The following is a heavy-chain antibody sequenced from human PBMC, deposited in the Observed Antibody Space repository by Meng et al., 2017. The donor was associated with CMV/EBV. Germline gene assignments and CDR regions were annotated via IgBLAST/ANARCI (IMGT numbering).Heavy chain of an antibody. CDR1: GFTFSSYS. J-gene: IGHJ6*02. Sequence: GGSLRPSCAASGFTFSSYSMNWVRQAPGKGLEWVSSISSSSSYIYYADSVKGRFTISRDNAKNSLYLQMNSLRAEDTAVYYCARVAGYDFWSGFNYGMDVWGQGTTVTVSS. D-gene: IGHD3-3*01. V-gene: IGHV3-21*01. CDR3: ARVAGYDFWSGFNYGMDV. CDR2: ISSSSSYI.